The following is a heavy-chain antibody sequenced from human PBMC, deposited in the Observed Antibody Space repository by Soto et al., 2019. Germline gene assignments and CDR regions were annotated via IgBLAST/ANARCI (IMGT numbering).Heavy chain of an antibody. CDR3: ARGGHIAVVTASFDN. D-gene: IGHD2-21*02. CDR2: IHPSGGGT. Sequence: QVQLVQSGAEVRKPGASVKVSCKPSGYTFNTYYLHWLRQAPGQALEWMGVIHPSGGGTTYAQKFPGRVTVTRDTSTTTVFMEVSSLISDDTAVYYCARGGHIAVVTASFDNWGQGTLVTVSS. V-gene: IGHV1-46*02. J-gene: IGHJ4*02. CDR1: GYTFNTYY.